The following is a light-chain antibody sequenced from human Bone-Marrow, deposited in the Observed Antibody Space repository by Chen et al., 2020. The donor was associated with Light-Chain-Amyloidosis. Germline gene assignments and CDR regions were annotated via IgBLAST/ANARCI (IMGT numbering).Light chain of an antibody. CDR1: SGSIATNY. J-gene: IGLJ3*02. CDR2: EDD. V-gene: IGLV6-57*01. Sequence: NFMLTQPHSVSESPGKTVIISCTRSSGSIATNYVQWDQQRPGSSPTTVIYEDDQRPSGVPDRFSGSIDRSSNSAALTISRMKTEDEADYYCQSYQGSSQGVFGGGTKLTVL. CDR3: QSYQGSSQGV.